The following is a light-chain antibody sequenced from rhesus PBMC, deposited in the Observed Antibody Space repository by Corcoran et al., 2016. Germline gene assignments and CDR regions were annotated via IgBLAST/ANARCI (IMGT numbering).Light chain of an antibody. CDR2: KAS. J-gene: IGKJ2*01. CDR1: ENVNNY. Sequence: DIQMTQSPSSLSASVGDRVTITCRASENVNNYLNWYQQKPGKAPKLLIYKASTLQSWVPSSFSGSGSGTDYTFTISSLQPEDVATYYCQHGYGTPYSFGQGTKVEIK. CDR3: QHGYGTPYS. V-gene: IGKV1-74*01.